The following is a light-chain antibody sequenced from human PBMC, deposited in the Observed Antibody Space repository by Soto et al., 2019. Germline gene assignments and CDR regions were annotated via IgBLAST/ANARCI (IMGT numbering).Light chain of an antibody. J-gene: IGKJ4*01. CDR2: GAS. CDR3: QYYGSPPLT. V-gene: IGKV3-20*01. CDR1: QSVISTY. Sequence: ERVLTQSPGTLSLSPGERATLSCRASQSVISTYLAWYQQKPGQAPRLLIYGASSRATGIPDRFTGSGSGPDFTLTISRLEPEDFAVYYCQYYGSPPLTFGGGTKVEIK.